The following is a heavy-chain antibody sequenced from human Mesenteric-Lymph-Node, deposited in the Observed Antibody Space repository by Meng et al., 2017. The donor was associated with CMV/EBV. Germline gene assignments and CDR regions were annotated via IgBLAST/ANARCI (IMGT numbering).Heavy chain of an antibody. Sequence: GESLKISCAASGFTFSSYSMNWVRQAPGKGLEWVAVISYDGSNKYYADSVKGRFTISRDNSKNTLYLQMNSLRAEDTAVYYCASPTRGITIFGEPLGGMDVWGQGTTVTVSS. CDR2: ISYDGSNK. V-gene: IGHV3-30*03. CDR1: GFTFSSYS. D-gene: IGHD3-3*01. J-gene: IGHJ6*02. CDR3: ASPTRGITIFGEPLGGMDV.